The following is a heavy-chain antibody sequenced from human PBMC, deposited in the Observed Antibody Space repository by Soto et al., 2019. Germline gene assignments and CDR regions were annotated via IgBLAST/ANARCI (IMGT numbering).Heavy chain of an antibody. CDR3: AKDQGSSWYEIDY. J-gene: IGHJ4*02. D-gene: IGHD6-13*01. CDR2: ISGSGGST. CDR1: GLTFSSYA. Sequence: PGGSLRLSCAASGLTFSSYAMSWVRQAPGKGLEWVSAISGSGGSTYYADSVKGRFTISRDNSKNTLYLQMNSLRAEDTAVYYYAKDQGSSWYEIDYWGQGTLVTVSS. V-gene: IGHV3-23*01.